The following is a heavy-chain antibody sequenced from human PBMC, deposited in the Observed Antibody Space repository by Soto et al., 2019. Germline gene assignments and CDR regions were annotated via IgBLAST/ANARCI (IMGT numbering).Heavy chain of an antibody. CDR1: GGSFSGYY. D-gene: IGHD2-2*01. J-gene: IGHJ4*02. V-gene: IGHV4-34*01. Sequence: QVQLQKWCAGLLKPSETLSLTCAVYGGSFSGYYWSWIRQPPGKGLEWIGEINHSGSTNYNPSLKSRVTISVDTSKNQFSLKLSAVTAADTAVYYCARERRGCNSSRCYCPDSWGQGTLVTVSS. CDR3: ARERRGCNSSRCYCPDS. CDR2: INHSGST.